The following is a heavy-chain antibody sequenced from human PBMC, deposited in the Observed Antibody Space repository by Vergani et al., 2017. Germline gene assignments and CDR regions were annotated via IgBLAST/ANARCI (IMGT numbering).Heavy chain of an antibody. Sequence: EGKREESGGGQERGGRGRRASCVAPGATQEGEDRHGVRQAPGNGLEGVSGISWNSNSIGYADSVKGRFTSSRDNAKNSLYLQMNSLRAEDTALYYCAKDLGTSSGGGWFDPWGQGTLVTVSS. CDR3: AKDLGTSSGGGWFDP. D-gene: IGHD6-6*01. V-gene: IGHV3-9*01. CDR1: GATQEGED. J-gene: IGHJ5*02. CDR2: ISWNSNSI.